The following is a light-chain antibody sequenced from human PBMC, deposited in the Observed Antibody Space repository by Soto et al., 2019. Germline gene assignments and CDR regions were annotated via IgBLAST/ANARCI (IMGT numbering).Light chain of an antibody. CDR2: GAS. J-gene: IGKJ1*01. V-gene: IGKV3-15*01. CDR1: QSVSNK. CDR3: QQYDSWPLT. Sequence: EIVMTQSPATLSVSPGERATLSSRASQSVSNKLAWYQQKPGQAPRLLIYGASTRATGIPARFSGSGSGTEFTLTISSLQSEDFAVYYCQQYDSWPLTFGQGTKVEIK.